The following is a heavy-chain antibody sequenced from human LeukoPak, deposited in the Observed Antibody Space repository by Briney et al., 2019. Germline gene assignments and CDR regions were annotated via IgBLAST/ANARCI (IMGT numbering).Heavy chain of an antibody. D-gene: IGHD5-12*01. CDR1: GYTFTGYY. V-gene: IGHV1-2*06. J-gene: IGHJ4*02. CDR3: ARETGGYSGYDNSFDY. Sequence: GASVKVSCKASGYTFTGYYMHWVRQAPGQGLEWMGRINPNSGGTNYAQKFQGRVTMTRDTSISTAYMELSRLRSDDTAVYYCARETGGYSGYDNSFDYWGQGTRVTVSS. CDR2: INPNSGGT.